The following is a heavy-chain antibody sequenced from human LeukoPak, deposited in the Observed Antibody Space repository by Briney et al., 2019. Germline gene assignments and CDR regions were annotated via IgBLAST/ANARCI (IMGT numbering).Heavy chain of an antibody. Sequence: PSETLSLTCTVSGGSISSYYWSWIRQPPGKGLEWIGYIYYTGRTDYNPSLKSRVTISVDASNNQFSLKLSSVTAADTAVYYCARDRPGGSSLDYWGQGPWSPSPQ. J-gene: IGHJ4*02. D-gene: IGHD6-13*01. CDR3: ARDRPGGSSLDY. CDR1: GGSISSYY. CDR2: IYYTGRT. V-gene: IGHV4-59*01.